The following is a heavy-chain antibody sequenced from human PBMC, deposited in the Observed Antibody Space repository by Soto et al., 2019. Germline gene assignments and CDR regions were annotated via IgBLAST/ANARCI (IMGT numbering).Heavy chain of an antibody. CDR2: IYYSGST. V-gene: IGHV4-59*01. CDR3: AKTAAFSSSWFDS. CDR1: GVSISASY. Sequence: QVQLQESGPGLVKPSETLSLTCSVSGVSISASYWAWIRQPPGKGLEWIGFIYYSGSTNYNPSLKSRVTISVDTSKNQFSLKVNSVTAADTAVYYCAKTAAFSSSWFDSWGQGTLVTVSS. D-gene: IGHD6-13*01. J-gene: IGHJ5*01.